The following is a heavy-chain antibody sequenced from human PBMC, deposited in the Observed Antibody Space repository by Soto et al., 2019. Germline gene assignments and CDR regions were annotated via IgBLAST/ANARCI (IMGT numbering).Heavy chain of an antibody. CDR2: INHSGST. V-gene: IGHV4-34*01. CDR1: GGSFSGHY. J-gene: IGHJ4*02. CDR3: ARARRLAQTSFGS. D-gene: IGHD6-19*01. Sequence: SETLSLTCAVYGGSFSGHYWSWSRQPPGKGLEWIGEINHSGSTNYNPSLKSRVTISVDTSKNQFSLKLSSVTAADTAVYYCARARRLAQTSFGSWCQGTLVTVS.